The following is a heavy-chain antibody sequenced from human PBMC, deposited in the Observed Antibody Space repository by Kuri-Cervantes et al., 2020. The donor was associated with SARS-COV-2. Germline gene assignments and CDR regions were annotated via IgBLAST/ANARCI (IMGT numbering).Heavy chain of an antibody. J-gene: IGHJ6*02. CDR1: GFTFSTYA. Sequence: GGSLRLSCAASGFTFSTYAITWVRRAPGKGLEWVAVISYDGNNEYYAESVRGRFTISRDNSKNSLYLQMNSLRAEDTAVYYCARSHAVGKTSYFALDVCGQGTTVTVSS. D-gene: IGHD7-27*01. CDR2: ISYDGNNE. V-gene: IGHV3-30-3*01. CDR3: ARSHAVGKTSYFALDV.